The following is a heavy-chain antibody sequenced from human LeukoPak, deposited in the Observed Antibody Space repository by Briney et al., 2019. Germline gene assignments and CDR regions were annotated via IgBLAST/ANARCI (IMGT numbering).Heavy chain of an antibody. J-gene: IGHJ4*02. Sequence: GGSLRLSCAASGFTFSSYWMHWVRQAPGKGLVWVSRINSDGSSTSYADSVKGRFTISRDNSKNTLYLQMNSLRAEDTAVYYCAKDGTRYSTYYFDYWGQGTLVTVSS. CDR2: INSDGSST. V-gene: IGHV3-74*01. CDR1: GFTFSSYW. D-gene: IGHD1-1*01. CDR3: AKDGTRYSTYYFDY.